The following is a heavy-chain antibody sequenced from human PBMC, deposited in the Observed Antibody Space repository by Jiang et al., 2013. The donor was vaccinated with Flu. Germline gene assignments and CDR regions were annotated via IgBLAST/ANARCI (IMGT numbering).Heavy chain of an antibody. CDR2: NYYSGST. J-gene: IGHJ4*02. Sequence: PGLVKPSETLSLTCTVSGDSISSYYWSWIRQPPGKGLEWIAYNYYSGSTNYSPSLKSRLTMSVDTSKNQFSLKLSSVTAADTAVYYCARHSGRDVYTHFDYWGQGTLVTVSS. V-gene: IGHV4-59*08. CDR3: ARHSGRDVYTHFDY. CDR1: GDSISSYY. D-gene: IGHD5-24*01.